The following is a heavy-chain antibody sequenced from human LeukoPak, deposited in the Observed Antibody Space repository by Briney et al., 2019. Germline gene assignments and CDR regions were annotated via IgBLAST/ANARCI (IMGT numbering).Heavy chain of an antibody. CDR3: ARDTGIVATIGRLDY. CDR1: GFTFSSYA. D-gene: IGHD5-12*01. J-gene: IGHJ4*02. Sequence: PGRSLRLSCAASGFTFSSYAMHWVRQAPGKGLEWVAVISYDGSNKYYADSVKGRFTISRDNSKNTLYLQMNSLRAEDTAVYYCARDTGIVATIGRLDYWGQGTLVTVSS. CDR2: ISYDGSNK. V-gene: IGHV3-30-3*01.